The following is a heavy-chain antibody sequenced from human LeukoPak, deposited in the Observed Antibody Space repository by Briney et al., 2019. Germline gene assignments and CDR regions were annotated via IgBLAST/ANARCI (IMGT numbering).Heavy chain of an antibody. J-gene: IGHJ3*02. D-gene: IGHD2-2*01. Sequence: GASVKVSCKASGYTFTSYAISWVRQAPGQGLEWMGRIIPILGIANYAQKFQGRVTITADKPTSTAYMELSSLRSEDTAVYYCARRYCSSTSCYGPDAFDIWGQGTMVTVSS. CDR1: GYTFTSYA. V-gene: IGHV1-69*04. CDR2: IIPILGIA. CDR3: ARRYCSSTSCYGPDAFDI.